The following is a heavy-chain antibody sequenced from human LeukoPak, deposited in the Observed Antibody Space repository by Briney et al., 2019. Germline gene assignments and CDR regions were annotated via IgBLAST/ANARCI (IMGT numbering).Heavy chain of an antibody. J-gene: IGHJ4*02. Sequence: GGSLRLSCAASGFSFSGYEVNWVRQDPGKGLEWVSYITSGGSIIYYADSVKGRFTISRDNAKNSLYLQMNSLRADDTAIYYCARHGSSGWYKDYWGQGTLVTVSS. D-gene: IGHD6-19*01. CDR1: GFSFSGYE. V-gene: IGHV3-48*03. CDR3: ARHGSSGWYKDY. CDR2: ITSGGSII.